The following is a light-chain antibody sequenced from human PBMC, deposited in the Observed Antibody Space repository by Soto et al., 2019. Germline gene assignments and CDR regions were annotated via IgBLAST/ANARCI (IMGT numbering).Light chain of an antibody. J-gene: IGLJ1*01. Sequence: QSALTQPPSASGSPGQSVTISCTGTSSDVGGYNYVSWYQQHPGKAPNLMIYEVSKRPSGVPDRFSGSKSGNTASLIVSVLQAEDEADYYCSSYAGSNNWNFGTGTKLTVL. CDR1: SSDVGGYNY. V-gene: IGLV2-8*01. CDR2: EVS. CDR3: SSYAGSNNWN.